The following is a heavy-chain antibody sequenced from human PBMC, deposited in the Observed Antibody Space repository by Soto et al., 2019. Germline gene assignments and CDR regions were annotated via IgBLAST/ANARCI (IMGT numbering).Heavy chain of an antibody. CDR1: GYTFTSYY. J-gene: IGHJ6*02. Sequence: QVQLVQSGAEVKKPGASVKVSCKASGYTFTSYYMHWVRQAPGQRLEWMGIINPSGGSTSYAQKFQGRVTMTMDTSTSTVYMELSSVRSEDMAVYYCARLYCSSTSCYAWSYGMDVWGQGTTVTVSS. D-gene: IGHD2-2*01. CDR2: INPSGGST. CDR3: ARLYCSSTSCYAWSYGMDV. V-gene: IGHV1-46*01.